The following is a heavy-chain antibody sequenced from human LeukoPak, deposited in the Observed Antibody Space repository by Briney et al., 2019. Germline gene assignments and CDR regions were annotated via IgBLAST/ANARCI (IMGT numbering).Heavy chain of an antibody. CDR2: IYYSGST. Sequence: PSETLSLTCTVSGGSISSYYWSWIRQPPGKGLEWIGYIYYSGSTNYNPSLKSRVTISVDTSKNQFSLKLSSVTAADTAVYYCARDGWYGPVDYWGQGTLVTVSS. CDR3: ARDGWYGPVDY. CDR1: GGSISSYY. J-gene: IGHJ4*02. V-gene: IGHV4-59*01. D-gene: IGHD6-19*01.